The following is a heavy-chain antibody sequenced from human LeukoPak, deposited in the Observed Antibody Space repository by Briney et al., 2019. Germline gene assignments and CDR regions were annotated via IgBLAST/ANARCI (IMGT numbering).Heavy chain of an antibody. CDR1: GYTFTNYG. V-gene: IGHV1-18*01. CDR3: ARVPRRGDRFDP. D-gene: IGHD2-2*01. Sequence: ASVKVSCKASGYTFTNYGITWVRQAPGQGLEWMGWISAYNGNAIYAQKVQGRVTMTRNTSISTAYMELSRLTSEDTAMYYCARVPRRGDRFDPWGQGTLVTVSS. CDR2: ISAYNGNA. J-gene: IGHJ5*02.